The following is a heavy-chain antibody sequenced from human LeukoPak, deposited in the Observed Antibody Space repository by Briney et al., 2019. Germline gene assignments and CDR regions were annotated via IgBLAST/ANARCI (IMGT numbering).Heavy chain of an antibody. D-gene: IGHD4-23*01. V-gene: IGHV7-4-1*02. CDR1: GYTFKSYA. J-gene: IGHJ4*02. CDR2: INTNTGNP. Sequence: GASVKVSCKASGYTFKSYAMNWVRQAPGQGLECLGWINTNTGNPTYAQGFTGRFVFSLDTSVSTAYLQISSLKAEDTGVYYCAREVAPGGFGYWGQGTLVTVSS. CDR3: AREVAPGGFGY.